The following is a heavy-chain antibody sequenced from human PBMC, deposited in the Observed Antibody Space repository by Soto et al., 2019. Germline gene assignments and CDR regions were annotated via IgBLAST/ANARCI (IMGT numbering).Heavy chain of an antibody. Sequence: GGSLRISCAASGFTFSSYGMHWVRQAPGKGLEWVAVISYDGSNKYYADSVKGRFTISRDNSKNTLYLQMNSLRAEDTAVYYCAKDAEEYCSGGSCYGTDYWGQGTLVTVSS. J-gene: IGHJ4*02. CDR1: GFTFSSYG. D-gene: IGHD2-15*01. CDR3: AKDAEEYCSGGSCYGTDY. V-gene: IGHV3-30*18. CDR2: ISYDGSNK.